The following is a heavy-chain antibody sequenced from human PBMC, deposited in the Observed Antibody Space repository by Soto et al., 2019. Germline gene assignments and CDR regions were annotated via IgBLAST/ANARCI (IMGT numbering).Heavy chain of an antibody. V-gene: IGHV4-31*03. CDR2: IYYSGST. CDR3: ARESKYCSSTSCYRNFFAFDI. J-gene: IGHJ3*02. D-gene: IGHD2-2*02. CDR1: GGSISSGGYY. Sequence: SETLSHTCTVSGGSISSGGYYWSWIRQHPGKGLEWIGYIYYSGSTYYNPSLKTRVTISVDTSKNQFSLKLSSVTAADTAVYYCARESKYCSSTSCYRNFFAFDIRGQGTMVTVSS.